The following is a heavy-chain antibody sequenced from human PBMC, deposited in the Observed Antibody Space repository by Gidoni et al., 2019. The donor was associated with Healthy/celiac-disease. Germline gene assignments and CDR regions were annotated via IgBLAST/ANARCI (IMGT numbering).Heavy chain of an antibody. Sequence: EVQMLESGGGLVRPGVSLRLSCSDSVFTFIRYARSWVRQAPGKGLEWVSAIRWSGCSTDYPDSVKVRFTIPRDNSKNTLYLQMNSLRAEDTAVYYCAKGENSGSFFNGADAFDILGQVTMVTVSS. CDR1: VFTFIRYA. D-gene: IGHD1-26*01. J-gene: IGHJ3*02. V-gene: IGHV3-23*01. CDR3: AKGENSGSFFNGADAFDI. CDR2: IRWSGCST.